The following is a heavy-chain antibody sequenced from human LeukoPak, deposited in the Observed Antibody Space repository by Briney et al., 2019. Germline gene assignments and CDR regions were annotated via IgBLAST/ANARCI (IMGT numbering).Heavy chain of an antibody. CDR1: GGSISGYY. J-gene: IGHJ4*02. Sequence: PSETLSLTCTVSGGSISGYYWNWVRQPPGKGLEWIGYIYYSGSTYYNPSLKSRVTISVDTSKNQFSLKLSSVTAADTAVYYCARNPKLDENYYDSSGYYVFDYWGQGTLVTVSS. V-gene: IGHV4-59*08. CDR3: ARNPKLDENYYDSSGYYVFDY. CDR2: IYYSGST. D-gene: IGHD3-22*01.